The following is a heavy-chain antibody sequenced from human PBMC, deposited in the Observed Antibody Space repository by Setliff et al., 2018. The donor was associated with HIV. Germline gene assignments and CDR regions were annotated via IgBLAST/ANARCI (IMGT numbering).Heavy chain of an antibody. Sequence: VASVKVSCKASGGTFSSYAISWVRQAPGQGLEWMGGIIPIFGTTNYAQKFQGRVTITADEWTSTAYMELSRLRSEDTAVYYCARDPSIAVAGAAVWGQGTTVTVSS. D-gene: IGHD6-19*01. CDR3: ARDPSIAVAGAAV. V-gene: IGHV1-69*13. CDR1: GGTFSSYA. J-gene: IGHJ6*02. CDR2: IIPIFGTT.